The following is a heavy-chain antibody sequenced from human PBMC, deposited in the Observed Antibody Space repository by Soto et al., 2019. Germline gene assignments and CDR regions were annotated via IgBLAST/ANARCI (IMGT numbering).Heavy chain of an antibody. D-gene: IGHD5-12*01. J-gene: IGHJ4*02. V-gene: IGHV1-18*01. Sequence: ASVKVSCKASGYTFTIYGISCVRQAPGQGLEWMGWISAYNGNTNYAQKLQGRVTMTTDTSTSTAYMELRSLRSDDTAVYYCARDVVATSFDYWGQGTLVTVPQ. CDR1: GYTFTIYG. CDR2: ISAYNGNT. CDR3: ARDVVATSFDY.